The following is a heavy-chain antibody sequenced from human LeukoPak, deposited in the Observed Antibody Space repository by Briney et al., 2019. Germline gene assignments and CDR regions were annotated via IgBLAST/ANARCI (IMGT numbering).Heavy chain of an antibody. V-gene: IGHV1-69*13. J-gene: IGHJ3*02. CDR1: GGTFSSYA. D-gene: IGHD1-26*01. CDR2: IIPSFGTA. CDR3: ARDLGGRVGATNENASDI. Sequence: SVKVSCKASGGTFSSYAISWVRQAPGQGLEWMGGIIPSFGTANYAQKFQGRVTITADESTSTAYMELSSLRPEDTAVYYCARDLGGRVGATNENASDIWGQGTMVTVSS.